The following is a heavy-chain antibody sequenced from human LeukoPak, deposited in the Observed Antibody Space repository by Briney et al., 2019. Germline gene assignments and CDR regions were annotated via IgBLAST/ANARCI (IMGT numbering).Heavy chain of an antibody. CDR3: ARHTDDLAYFQH. Sequence: SETLSLTCTVSGGSISSYYWSWIRPPPGKGVEWIGYIYYSGRTKYNPSLKSRVTISVDTSKNQCSLKLSAVTAADTAVYYCARHTDDLAYFQHWGQGTLVTVSP. CDR1: GGSISSYY. CDR2: IYYSGRT. D-gene: IGHD3-16*01. V-gene: IGHV4-59*08. J-gene: IGHJ1*01.